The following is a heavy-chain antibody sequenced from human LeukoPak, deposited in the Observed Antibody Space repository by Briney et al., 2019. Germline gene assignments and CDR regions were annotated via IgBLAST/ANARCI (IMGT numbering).Heavy chain of an antibody. CDR1: GFTFSSYG. CDR2: TSYDGSSE. V-gene: IGHV3-30*18. Sequence: PGGSLRLSCAASGFTFSSYGMHWVRQAPGKGLEWVAVTSYDGSSEYYADSVKGRFTISRDNSKNTLYLQMNSLRTEDTAIYYCAKRYYYGSGDYPYDAFDIWGRGTLVTVSS. J-gene: IGHJ3*02. CDR3: AKRYYYGSGDYPYDAFDI. D-gene: IGHD3-10*01.